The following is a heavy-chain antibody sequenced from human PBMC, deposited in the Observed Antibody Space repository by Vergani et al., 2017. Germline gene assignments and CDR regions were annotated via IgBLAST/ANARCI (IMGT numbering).Heavy chain of an antibody. D-gene: IGHD2-2*01. CDR2: ISYDGSNK. CDR1: GFTFSSYG. V-gene: IGHV3-30*03. CDR3: ATEGGVVPAATDFDY. Sequence: QVQLVESGGGVVQPGGSQRLSCAASGFTFSSYGMHWVRQAPGKGLEWVAVISYDGSNKYYADSVKGRFTISRDNSKNTLYLQMNSLRAEDTAVYYCATEGGVVPAATDFDYWGQGTLVTVSS. J-gene: IGHJ4*02.